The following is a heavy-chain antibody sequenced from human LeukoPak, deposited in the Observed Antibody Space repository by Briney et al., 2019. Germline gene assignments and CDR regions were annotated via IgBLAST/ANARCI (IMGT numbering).Heavy chain of an antibody. CDR3: ARETPYCSSTSCLFDY. Sequence: SETLSLTCTVSGGSISSYYWSWIRQPAGKGLEWIGRIYTSGSTNYNPSLKSRVTMSVDTSKNRFSLKLSSVTAADTAVYYCARETPYCSSTSCLFDYWGQGTLVTVSS. D-gene: IGHD2-2*01. CDR2: IYTSGST. CDR1: GGSISSYY. J-gene: IGHJ4*02. V-gene: IGHV4-4*07.